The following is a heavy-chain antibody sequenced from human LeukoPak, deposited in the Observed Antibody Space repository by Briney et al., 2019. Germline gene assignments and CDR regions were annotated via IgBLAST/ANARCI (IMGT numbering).Heavy chain of an antibody. CDR1: GGSISSDY. V-gene: IGHV4-59*08. CDR2: VYYSGIT. J-gene: IGHJ5*02. D-gene: IGHD3-3*01. Sequence: SETLSLTCTVSGGSISSDYWSWIRQPPGKGLEWIGYVYYSGITNYNPSLKSRVTISVGTSKNHFSLRLTSVTAADTAVYYCARLLGWSGPINWFDPWGRGTLVTVSS. CDR3: ARLLGWSGPINWFDP.